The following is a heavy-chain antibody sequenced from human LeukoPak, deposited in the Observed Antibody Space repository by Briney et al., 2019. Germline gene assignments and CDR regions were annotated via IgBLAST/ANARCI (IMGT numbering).Heavy chain of an antibody. D-gene: IGHD3-22*01. J-gene: IGHJ4*02. V-gene: IGHV4-39*01. CDR1: GXSISSSSYY. CDR2: IYYRGTT. Sequence: SETLSLTCTVSGXSISSSSYYWGWIRQPPGRGLEWIGNIYYRGTTYYNPSLKSRVTISVDTSKNQFSLKLSSVTAADTAVYYCASLTYYYDSSGFFSFDHWGQGTLITVSS. CDR3: ASLTYYYDSSGFFSFDH.